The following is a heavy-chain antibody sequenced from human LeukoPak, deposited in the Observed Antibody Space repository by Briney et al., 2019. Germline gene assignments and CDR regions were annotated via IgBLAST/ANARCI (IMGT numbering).Heavy chain of an antibody. CDR1: GFTFRSYS. V-gene: IGHV3-21*01. J-gene: IGHJ4*02. Sequence: GGSLRLSCAASGFTFRSYSMNWVRQAPGKGLEWVSSISSSSRSIYYADSVKGRFTISRDNAKNSLYLQMNSLRAEDTAVYYCARDGYCSSTSCYLFDHWGQGALVTVSS. CDR3: ARDGYCSSTSCYLFDH. CDR2: ISSSSRSI. D-gene: IGHD2-2*03.